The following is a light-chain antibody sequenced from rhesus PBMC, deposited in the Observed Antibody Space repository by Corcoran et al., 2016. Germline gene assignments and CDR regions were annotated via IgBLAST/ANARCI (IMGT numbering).Light chain of an antibody. CDR3: MQGIQLPLT. CDR2: EVS. CDR1: PSFLHRGGKTN. Sequence: DIVMTQTPLSLPVTPGEPASIPCRSSPSFLHRGGKTNLYWSLQKPGQSPHLLIHEVSNRASGVPERFSGVGSGTDFNLKINWVGAEDVGFSYCMQGIQLPLTFGPGTKLDI. V-gene: IGKV2-90*01. J-gene: IGKJ3*01.